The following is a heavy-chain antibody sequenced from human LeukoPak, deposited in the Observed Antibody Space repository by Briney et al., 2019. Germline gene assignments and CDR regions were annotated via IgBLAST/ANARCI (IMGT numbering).Heavy chain of an antibody. CDR1: EFTFSSYP. Sequence: GGSLSLSCAASEFTFSSYPMQWVRQAPGKGLEWVSGITVSGGTTYYTDSVKGRFTISRDNSKNNLYLQMNSLRAEDTAVYYCAKYLTARGPPYALDVWGQGTTVTVSS. V-gene: IGHV3-23*01. J-gene: IGHJ6*02. CDR3: AKYLTARGPPYALDV. CDR2: ITVSGGTT. D-gene: IGHD1-14*01.